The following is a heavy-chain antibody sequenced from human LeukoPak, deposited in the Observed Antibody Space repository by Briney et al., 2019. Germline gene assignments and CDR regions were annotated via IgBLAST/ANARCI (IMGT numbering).Heavy chain of an antibody. CDR2: ISGSGGST. V-gene: IGHV3-23*01. D-gene: IGHD6-19*01. CDR3: ARGQAVAVPECDY. Sequence: GGSLRLSCAASGFTVSSNYMSWVRQAPGKGLEWVSAISGSGGSTYYADSVKGRFTISRDNSKNTLYLQMNSLRAEDTAVYYCARGQAVAVPECDYWGQGTLVTVSS. CDR1: GFTVSSNY. J-gene: IGHJ4*02.